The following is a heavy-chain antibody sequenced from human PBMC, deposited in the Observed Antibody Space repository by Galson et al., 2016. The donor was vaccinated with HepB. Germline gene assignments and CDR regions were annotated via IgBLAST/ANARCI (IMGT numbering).Heavy chain of an antibody. CDR1: GFAFSGYG. D-gene: IGHD3-10*02. CDR3: AKRHEYCPPVGCSVDY. J-gene: IGHJ4*02. CDR2: DSMDGRRT. Sequence: SLRLSCAASGFAFSGYGMHWVRQAPGKGLEWLAADSMDGRRTFYADSVKGRFTISRDNSNNMLFLQMNSLRADDTAVYYCAKRHEYCPPVGCSVDYWGQGTRVTVSS. V-gene: IGHV3-30*18.